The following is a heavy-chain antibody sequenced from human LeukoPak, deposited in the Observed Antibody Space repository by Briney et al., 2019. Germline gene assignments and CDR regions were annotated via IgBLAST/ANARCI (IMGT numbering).Heavy chain of an antibody. CDR2: ISGSGGST. D-gene: IGHD2-15*01. CDR3: AKGDKDIVVVVAGYFDY. Sequence: PGGSLRLSCAASGFTVSSNYMSWVRQAPGKGLEWVSAISGSGGSTYYADSVKGRFTISRDNSKNTLFLQMNSLRAEDTAVYYCAKGDKDIVVVVAGYFDYWGQGTLVTVSS. J-gene: IGHJ4*02. CDR1: GFTVSSNY. V-gene: IGHV3-23*01.